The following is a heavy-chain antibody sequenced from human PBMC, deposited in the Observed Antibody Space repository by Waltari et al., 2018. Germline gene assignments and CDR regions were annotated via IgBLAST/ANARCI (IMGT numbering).Heavy chain of an antibody. CDR3: ARGSGWERFDY. CDR2: INPNSGGT. D-gene: IGHD1-26*01. Sequence: QVQLVQSGAEVKKPGASVKVSCKASGYTFTGYYMHWVRQAPGQGLEWMGWINPNSGGTNDAQKFQGRVTMTRDTSISTAYMELSRLRADDTAVYYCARGSGWERFDYWGQGTLVTVSS. V-gene: IGHV1-2*02. CDR1: GYTFTGYY. J-gene: IGHJ4*02.